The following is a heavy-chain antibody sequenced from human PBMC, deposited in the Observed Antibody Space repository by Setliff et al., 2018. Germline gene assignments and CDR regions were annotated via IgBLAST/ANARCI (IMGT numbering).Heavy chain of an antibody. CDR3: ARGRGFSGLESTVDSFEY. Sequence: GASVKVSCKASGYRFNTHDINWVRQAPGQGLEWMGWMNPNNDDTGAAHKFQDRVTMTVNRAISTAYLELSGLTPDDTAVYFCARGRGFSGLESTVDSFEYWGPGTLVTVSS. CDR2: MNPNNDDT. V-gene: IGHV1-8*01. D-gene: IGHD6-19*01. J-gene: IGHJ4*02. CDR1: GYRFNTHD.